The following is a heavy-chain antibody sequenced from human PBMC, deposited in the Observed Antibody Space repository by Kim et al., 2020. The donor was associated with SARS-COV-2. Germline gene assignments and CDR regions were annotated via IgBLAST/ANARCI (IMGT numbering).Heavy chain of an antibody. CDR3: ARERGDEGSYYRGYYYYGMDV. D-gene: IGHD1-26*01. J-gene: IGHJ6*02. Sequence: SETLSLTCTVSGGSISSGGYYWSWIRQHPGKGLEWIGYIYYSGSTYYNPSLKSRVTISVDTSKNQFSLKLSSVTAADTAVYYCARERGDEGSYYRGYYYYGMDVWGQGTTVTVSS. CDR2: IYYSGST. V-gene: IGHV4-31*03. CDR1: GGSISSGGYY.